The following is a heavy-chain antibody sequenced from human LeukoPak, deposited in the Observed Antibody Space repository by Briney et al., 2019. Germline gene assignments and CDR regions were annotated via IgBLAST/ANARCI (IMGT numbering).Heavy chain of an antibody. Sequence: PGGSLRLSCAASGSTFSSYWMSWVRQAPGKGLEWVANIKQDGSEKYYVDSVKGRFTISRDNAKNSLYLQMNSLRAEDTAVYYCARDWPPNWFDPWGQGTLVTVSS. J-gene: IGHJ5*02. CDR3: ARDWPPNWFDP. CDR1: GSTFSSYW. CDR2: IKQDGSEK. V-gene: IGHV3-7*04.